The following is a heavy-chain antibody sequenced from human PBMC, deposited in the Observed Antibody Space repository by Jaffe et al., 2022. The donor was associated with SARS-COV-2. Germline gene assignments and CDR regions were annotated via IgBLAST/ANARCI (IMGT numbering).Heavy chain of an antibody. Sequence: EVQLVESGGALVQPGGSLRLSCAASGFAFSSKWMYWVRQAPRKGLVWVSRMKNDENTITYADSVKGRFTISRDNAKNTLYLQMNSLRAEDTAVYYCASVTGPSGLDVWGQGTTVTVSS. CDR2: MKNDENTI. CDR3: ASVTGPSGLDV. CDR1: GFAFSSKW. D-gene: IGHD7-27*01. V-gene: IGHV3-74*03. J-gene: IGHJ6*02.